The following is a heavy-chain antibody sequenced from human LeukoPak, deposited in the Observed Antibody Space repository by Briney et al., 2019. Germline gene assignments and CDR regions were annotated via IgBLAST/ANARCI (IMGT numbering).Heavy chain of an antibody. CDR3: AKDDSYYDSSGYPIDY. V-gene: IGHV3-23*01. CDR2: ISSSGSST. J-gene: IGHJ4*02. Sequence: GGSLRLSCVASGITFSTYAMSWVRQAPGKGLEWVSVISSSGSSTYYADSVKGRFTISRDNLKNTLYLQMNSLRAEDTAVYYCAKDDSYYDSSGYPIDYWGQGTLVTVSS. CDR1: GITFSTYA. D-gene: IGHD3-22*01.